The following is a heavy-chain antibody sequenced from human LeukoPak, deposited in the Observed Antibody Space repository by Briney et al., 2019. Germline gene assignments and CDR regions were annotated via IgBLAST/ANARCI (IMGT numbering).Heavy chain of an antibody. CDR3: ARHPDE. V-gene: IGHV4-39*01. Sequence: SETLSLTCTVSGGSISSSNYCWGWIRQPPGKGLEWIGSIYYSGNTYYNPSLKSRVTISVDTSKNQFSLKLSSVTAADTAVYYCARHPDEWGQGTLVTVSS. CDR2: IYYSGNT. CDR1: GGSISSSNYC. J-gene: IGHJ4*02.